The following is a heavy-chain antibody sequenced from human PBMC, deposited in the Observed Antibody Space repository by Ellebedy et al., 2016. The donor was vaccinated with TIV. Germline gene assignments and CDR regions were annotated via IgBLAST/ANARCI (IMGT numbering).Heavy chain of an antibody. V-gene: IGHV3-48*02. D-gene: IGHD5-12*01. CDR1: GFTFSSYN. CDR2: ISSTSSTI. J-gene: IGHJ6*02. CDR3: ARSRYSGYDSYYYGMDV. Sequence: GGSLRLSCAASGFTFSSYNMNWVRQAPGKGLEWVSYISSTSSTIYYAESVKGRFTISRANAKNSLYLQMNSLRDEDTAVYYCARSRYSGYDSYYYGMDVWGQGTTVTVPS.